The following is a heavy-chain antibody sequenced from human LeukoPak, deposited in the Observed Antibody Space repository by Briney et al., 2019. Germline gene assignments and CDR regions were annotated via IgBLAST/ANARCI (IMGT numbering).Heavy chain of an antibody. CDR1: GYTFTGYY. J-gene: IGHJ4*02. Sequence: ASVKVSCKASGYTFTGYYMHWVRQAPGQGLEWMGWINPNSGGTNYAQKFQGRVTMTRDTSISTAYMELSSLRSDDTAVYYCARDIEWFGELLTDYWGQGTLVTVSS. CDR3: ARDIEWFGELLTDY. CDR2: INPNSGGT. V-gene: IGHV1-2*02. D-gene: IGHD3-10*01.